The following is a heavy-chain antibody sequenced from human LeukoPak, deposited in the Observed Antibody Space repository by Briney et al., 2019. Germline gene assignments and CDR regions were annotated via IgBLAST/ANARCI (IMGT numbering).Heavy chain of an antibody. CDR3: ARPYDSNREHSGYGY. Sequence: GGSLRLSCVGSGFTFSRYSMNWVRQAPGKGLEWVAYITSTSSTIYYADSVKDRFTISRDNAKNSLYLQMNSLRAEDTAVYYCARPYDSNREHSGYGYWGRGTLVTVSS. V-gene: IGHV3-48*01. CDR1: GFTFSRYS. D-gene: IGHD5-12*01. J-gene: IGHJ4*02. CDR2: ITSTSSTI.